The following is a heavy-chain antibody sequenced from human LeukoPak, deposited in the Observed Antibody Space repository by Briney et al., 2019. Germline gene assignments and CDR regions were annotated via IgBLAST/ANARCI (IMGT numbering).Heavy chain of an antibody. V-gene: IGHV1-69*05. CDR3: ARRGGGPPWAFDI. CDR1: GGTFSSYA. J-gene: IGHJ3*02. D-gene: IGHD3-16*01. CDR2: IIPIFGTA. Sequence: SVKVSCKASGGTFSSYAISWVRQAPGQGLEWMGGIIPIFGTANYAQKFQGRVTITTDESTSTAYMELSSLRSEDTAVYYCARRGGGPPWAFDIWGQGTMVTVSS.